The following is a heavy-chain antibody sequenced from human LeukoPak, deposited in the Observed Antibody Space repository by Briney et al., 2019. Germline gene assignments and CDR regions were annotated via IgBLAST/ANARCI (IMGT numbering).Heavy chain of an antibody. CDR2: ISYDSAIK. CDR3: VRDNPRCCGVVPVNIDDF. CDR1: GFTLSTDS. Sequence: PGESLRLSCAASGFTLSTDSMNWVRQAPGKGLEWISYISYDSAIKYYADSVRGRFTISRDNAKNSLSLQMHSLRAEDTAVYYCVRDNPRCCGVVPVNIDDFWGQGTLVTVSS. V-gene: IGHV3-48*01. J-gene: IGHJ4*02. D-gene: IGHD2-15*01.